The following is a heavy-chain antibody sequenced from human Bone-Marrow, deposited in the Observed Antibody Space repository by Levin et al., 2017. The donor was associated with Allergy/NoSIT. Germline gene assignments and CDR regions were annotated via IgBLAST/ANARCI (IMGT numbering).Heavy chain of an antibody. CDR3: ARVFRGHPGYSSSWYPPYYYYYYMDV. CDR1: GYTFTSYG. V-gene: IGHV1-18*01. CDR2: ISAYNGNT. J-gene: IGHJ6*03. D-gene: IGHD6-13*01. Sequence: ASVKVSCKASGYTFTSYGISWVRQAPGQGLEWMGWISAYNGNTNYAQKLQGRVTMTTDTSTSTAYMELRSLRSDDTAVYYCARVFRGHPGYSSSWYPPYYYYYYMDVWGKGTTVTVSS.